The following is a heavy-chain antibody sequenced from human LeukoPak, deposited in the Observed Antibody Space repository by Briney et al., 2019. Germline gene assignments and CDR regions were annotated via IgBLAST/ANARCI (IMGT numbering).Heavy chain of an antibody. CDR3: ARTSSNYNY. CDR2: IYPDDSDT. D-gene: IGHD6-13*01. V-gene: IGHV5-51*01. J-gene: IGHJ4*02. Sequence: GESLKISCKGSGSSFTTYWIGWVRQMPGKGLEWMGIIYPDDSDTRYSPSFQGQVTISADKSISTAYLQWSSLRASDTAMYYCARTSSNYNYWGQGTLVTVSS. CDR1: GSSFTTYW.